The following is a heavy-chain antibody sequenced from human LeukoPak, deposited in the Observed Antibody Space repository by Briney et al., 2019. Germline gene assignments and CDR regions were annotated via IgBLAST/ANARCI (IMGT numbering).Heavy chain of an antibody. V-gene: IGHV4-61*02. J-gene: IGHJ4*02. D-gene: IGHD6-19*01. Sequence: SQTLSLTCTVSGGSISSGSYYWSWIRQPAGKGLEWIGRIYTSGSTNYNPSLKSRVTISVDTSKNQFSLKLSSVTAADTAVYYCARVGVSIAVAGYYFDYWGQGTLVTVSS. CDR3: ARVGVSIAVAGYYFDY. CDR2: IYTSGST. CDR1: GGSISSGSYY.